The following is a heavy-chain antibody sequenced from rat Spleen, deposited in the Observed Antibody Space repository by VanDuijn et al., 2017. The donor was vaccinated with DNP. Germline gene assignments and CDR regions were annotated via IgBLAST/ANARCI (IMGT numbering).Heavy chain of an antibody. J-gene: IGHJ2*01. CDR2: ISPSGGST. CDR1: GFTFSNYG. CDR3: ARHEATEGIDFDY. D-gene: IGHD1-11*01. Sequence: EVRLVESGGGLVQPGRSLRLSCAASGFTFSNYGMHWIRQAPTKGLEWVASISPSGGSTYYRDSVKGRFTIARDNAKSTLYLQMDSLRSEDTATYYGARHEATEGIDFDYWGQGVMVTVSS. V-gene: IGHV5-19*01.